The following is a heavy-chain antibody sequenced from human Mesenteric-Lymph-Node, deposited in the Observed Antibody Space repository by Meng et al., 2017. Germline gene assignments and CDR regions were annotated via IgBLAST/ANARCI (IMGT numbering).Heavy chain of an antibody. V-gene: IGHV3-74*03. J-gene: IGHJ1*01. CDR2: IDPDGSDP. CDR1: GFSFTDHW. CDR3: TNDRLNH. Sequence: EVQLVDSGGGLVPPGGSLRLSCTASGFSFTDHWMHWVRQGPGKGPVWVSRIDPDGSDPTYADSVKGRFSISRDNAKNTVYLQMNSLRAEDSALYYCTNDRLNHWGQGALVTVSS. D-gene: IGHD1-1*01.